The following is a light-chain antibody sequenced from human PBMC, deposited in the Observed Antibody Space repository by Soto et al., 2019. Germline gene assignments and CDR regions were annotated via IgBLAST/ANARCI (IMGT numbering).Light chain of an antibody. CDR3: QQGHNWPLT. Sequence: EIVMTQSPATLSVSPGERATLSCRASQSISTELAWYQQKPGQPPRLLIYSASTRATGVPARFTGSGSGSEFHLTLRRLPSEDFAVYYCQQGHNWPLTFGQGTRLEI. V-gene: IGKV3-15*01. CDR1: QSISTE. CDR2: SAS. J-gene: IGKJ2*01.